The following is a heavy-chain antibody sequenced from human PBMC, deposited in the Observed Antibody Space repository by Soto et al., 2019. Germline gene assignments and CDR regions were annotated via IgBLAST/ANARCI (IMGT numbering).Heavy chain of an antibody. D-gene: IGHD1-7*01. V-gene: IGHV4-31*03. CDR3: AREGLLTGTTGWYLDL. CDR2: IYYTGGT. J-gene: IGHJ2*01. Sequence: QVQLQESGPGLVKPSQTLSLTCTVVGDSFSRGRHYWRWVRQRPGRGLEWLGYIYYTGGTFYNPSIKSRSSISRDTSKNQMSLELTSVTVADTAVYYCAREGLLTGTTGWYLDLWGRGTLVTVSS. CDR1: GDSFSRGRHY.